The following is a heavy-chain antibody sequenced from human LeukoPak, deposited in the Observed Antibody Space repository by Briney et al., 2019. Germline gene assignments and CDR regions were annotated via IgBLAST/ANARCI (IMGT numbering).Heavy chain of an antibody. CDR2: IYYSGNT. Sequence: SETLSLTCTVSGVSISSSNSYWGWIRQPPGKGLEWIGSIYYSGNTYYNASLKSRVTISIDTSKNQISLRLTSVTATDTAMYYCARQTGSGLFTLPGGQGTLVTVSS. CDR3: ARQTGSGLFTLP. V-gene: IGHV4-39*01. J-gene: IGHJ4*02. CDR1: GVSISSSNSY. D-gene: IGHD3/OR15-3a*01.